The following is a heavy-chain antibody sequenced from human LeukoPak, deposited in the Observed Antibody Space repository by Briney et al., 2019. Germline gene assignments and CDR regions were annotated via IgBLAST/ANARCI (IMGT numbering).Heavy chain of an antibody. Sequence: GGSLRLSCASSGFIFGNYWMSWVRQAPGKGLEWVSNINQNGGERYYVDSVKGRFTISRDNAKNSVYLQMNSLRVEDTAVYYCAGRNGFTMISGWGYNMDVWGQGTTVTVS. CDR3: AGRNGFTMISGWGYNMDV. V-gene: IGHV3-7*01. J-gene: IGHJ6*03. CDR1: GFIFGNYW. D-gene: IGHD3-22*01. CDR2: INQNGGER.